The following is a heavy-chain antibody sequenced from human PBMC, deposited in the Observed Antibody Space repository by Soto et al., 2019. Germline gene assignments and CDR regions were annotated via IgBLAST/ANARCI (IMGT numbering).Heavy chain of an antibody. Sequence: SVKVSCKASGVTLSSYTFSWLRQAPGQGLEWMGRVIPNLGVTNYAKKFQGRFTIVVDTSTSTAYMGLNSLRYEDTAVYYCARDKGYCSDTSCPDFDYWGQGTLVTVSS. CDR1: GVTLSSYT. D-gene: IGHD2-15*01. CDR2: VIPNLGVT. J-gene: IGHJ4*02. V-gene: IGHV1-69*04. CDR3: ARDKGYCSDTSCPDFDY.